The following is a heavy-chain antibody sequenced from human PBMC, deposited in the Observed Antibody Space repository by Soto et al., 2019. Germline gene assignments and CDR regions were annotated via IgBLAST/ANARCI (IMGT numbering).Heavy chain of an antibody. V-gene: IGHV3-30*18. D-gene: IGHD4-17*01. Sequence: PGGSLRLSCAASGFTFSSYGMHWFRQAPGKGLEWVAVISYDGNNKYYADSVKGRFTISRDNFKNTLYLQMDSLRAEDTAMYYCAKDHLETTVTTPSYWGQGTLVTVSS. J-gene: IGHJ4*02. CDR1: GFTFSSYG. CDR3: AKDHLETTVTTPSY. CDR2: ISYDGNNK.